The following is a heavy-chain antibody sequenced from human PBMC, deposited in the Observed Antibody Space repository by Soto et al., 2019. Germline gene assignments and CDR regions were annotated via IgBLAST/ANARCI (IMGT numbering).Heavy chain of an antibody. Sequence: GESLKISCKGSGYSFTNYWIDWVRQMPGKGLEWMGIINPGDSDTRYSPSFQGQVTISVDKSISTAFLQWSSLKASDTAIYFWARSFTAGTTGDYWGQGTLVTVSS. V-gene: IGHV5-51*01. D-gene: IGHD6-19*01. CDR1: GYSFTNYW. CDR2: INPGDSDT. J-gene: IGHJ4*02. CDR3: ARSFTAGTTGDY.